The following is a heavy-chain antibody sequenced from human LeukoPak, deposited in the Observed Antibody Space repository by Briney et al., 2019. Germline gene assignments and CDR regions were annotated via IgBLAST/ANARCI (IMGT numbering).Heavy chain of an antibody. CDR3: AKDAWVTGAPYYFDY. CDR2: IYGSGGVT. J-gene: IGHJ4*02. D-gene: IGHD5-18*01. Sequence: GGSLSLSCAASGFTFNQYTMNWVRQAPGKGLEWVSGIYGSGGVTFYADSVRGRFTISRDNSRNTLYLQMNSLRAEDTAVYYCAKDAWVTGAPYYFDYWGQGTLVTVSS. CDR1: GFTFNQYT. V-gene: IGHV3-23*01.